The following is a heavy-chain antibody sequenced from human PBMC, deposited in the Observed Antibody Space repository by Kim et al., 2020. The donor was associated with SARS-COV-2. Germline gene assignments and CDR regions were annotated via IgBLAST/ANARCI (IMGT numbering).Heavy chain of an antibody. J-gene: IGHJ5*02. CDR3: ARPGSGSYYNDYWFDP. CDR2: ISSSGSTI. CDR1: GFTFSHYY. D-gene: IGHD3-10*01. Sequence: GGSLRLSCAASGFTFSHYYMTWIRQAPGKGLEWVSYISSSGSTIYYADSVKGRFTISRDNSQSSLYLQMNSLRAEDTAVYYCARPGSGSYYNDYWFDPWGQGTLVTVSS. V-gene: IGHV3-11*01.